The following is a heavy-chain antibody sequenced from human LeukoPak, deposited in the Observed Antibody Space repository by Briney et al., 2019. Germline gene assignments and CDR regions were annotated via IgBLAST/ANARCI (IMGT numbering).Heavy chain of an antibody. CDR1: GLTFSSYG. CDR2: IRYDGSNK. J-gene: IGHJ4*02. D-gene: IGHD5-18*01. V-gene: IGHV3-30*02. Sequence: GGSLRLSCAASGLTFSSYGMHWVRQAPGKGLEWVAYIRYDGSNKYYADSVKGRFTISRDNAKTSLYLQMNSLRAEDTAVYYCARHLSGVTGYTYGRGIDYWGQGTLVTVSS. CDR3: ARHLSGVTGYTYGRGIDY.